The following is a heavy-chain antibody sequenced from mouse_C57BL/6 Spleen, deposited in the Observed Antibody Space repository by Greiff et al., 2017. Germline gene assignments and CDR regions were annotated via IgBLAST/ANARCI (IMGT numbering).Heavy chain of an antibody. D-gene: IGHD1-1*01. CDR2: ISGGGGNT. Sequence: EVMLVESGGGLVKPGGSLKLSCAASGFTFSSYTMSWVRQTPEKRLEWVATISGGGGNTYYPDSVKGRFTISRDNAKNTLYLQMSSLRSEDTALYYCARHYYGSSPSMDYWGQGTSVTVSS. CDR3: ARHYYGSSPSMDY. J-gene: IGHJ4*01. CDR1: GFTFSSYT. V-gene: IGHV5-9*01.